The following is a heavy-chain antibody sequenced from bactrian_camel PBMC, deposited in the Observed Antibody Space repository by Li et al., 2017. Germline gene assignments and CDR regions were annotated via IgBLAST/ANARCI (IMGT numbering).Heavy chain of an antibody. CDR2: IGSDGST. V-gene: IGHV3S6*01. D-gene: IGHD1*01. J-gene: IGHJ4*01. CDR3: AGDGSVWYWSVY. Sequence: HVQLVESGGGSVQAGGSLRLSCVVSELTSTDYCMAWFRQAPGKEREGVAVIGSDGSTVYKGSVKGRFTISRDDANNALYLQMSSLKPDDTALYYCAGDGSVWYWSVYWGQGTQVTVS. CDR1: ELTSTDYC.